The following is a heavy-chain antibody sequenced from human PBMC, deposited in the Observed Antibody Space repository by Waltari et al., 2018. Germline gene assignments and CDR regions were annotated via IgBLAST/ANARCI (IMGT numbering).Heavy chain of an antibody. V-gene: IGHV1-69*01. J-gene: IGHJ6*02. CDR3: VRDTSTMTQQPNGMDV. D-gene: IGHD1-1*01. CDR1: VGTYSGFG. Sequence: QVHLVQSGAEGKKPGSSVKVSCKASVGTYSGFGLSWVRRAPGQGLERMGGIVPVFGTTNYAQKFEGRVTITADESTSTVYMELSSLRSEDTAVYYCVRDTSTMTQQPNGMDVWGQGTTVTVAS. CDR2: IVPVFGTT.